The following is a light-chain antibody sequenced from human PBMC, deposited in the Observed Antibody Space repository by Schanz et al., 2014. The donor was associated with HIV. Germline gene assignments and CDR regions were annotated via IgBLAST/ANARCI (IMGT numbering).Light chain of an antibody. CDR2: GAS. V-gene: IGKV1-12*02. Sequence: DIQMTQSPSSLSASVGDRVTITCRASQGISSYLAWYQQKAGKAPKLLIYGASILQSEVPSRFSGSGSGTDFTLTISSLQPEDFATYFCQQANTFPFTFGPGTKVDIE. CDR3: QQANTFPFT. CDR1: QGISSY. J-gene: IGKJ3*01.